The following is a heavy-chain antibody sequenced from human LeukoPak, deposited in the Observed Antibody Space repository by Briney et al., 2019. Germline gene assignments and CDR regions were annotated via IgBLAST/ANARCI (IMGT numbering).Heavy chain of an antibody. CDR3: ARENLNWGSPFFDY. Sequence: PSETLSLTCAVYGGSFSGYYWSWIRQPPGKGLEWIGEINHSGSTNYNPSFKSRVTISVDTSKNQFSLKLSSVTAADTAVYYCARENLNWGSPFFDYWGQGTLVTVPS. V-gene: IGHV4-34*01. J-gene: IGHJ4*02. CDR1: GGSFSGYY. CDR2: INHSGST. D-gene: IGHD7-27*01.